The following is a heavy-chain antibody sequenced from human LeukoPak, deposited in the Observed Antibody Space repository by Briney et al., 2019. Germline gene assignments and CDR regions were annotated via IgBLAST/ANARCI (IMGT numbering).Heavy chain of an antibody. CDR3: ARASMVRGVIHYYYYYGMDV. CDR2: INHSGST. J-gene: IGHJ6*04. D-gene: IGHD3-10*01. CDR1: GGSFSGYY. V-gene: IGHV4-34*01. Sequence: SETPSLTCAVYGGSFSGYYWSWIRQPPGKGLEWIGEINHSGSTNYNPSLKSRVTISVDTSKNQFSLKLSSVTAADTAVYYCARASMVRGVIHYYYYYGMDVWGKGTTVTVSS.